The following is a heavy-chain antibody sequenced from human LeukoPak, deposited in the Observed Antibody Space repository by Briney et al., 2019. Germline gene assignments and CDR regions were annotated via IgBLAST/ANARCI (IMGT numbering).Heavy chain of an antibody. CDR1: GDSIRSYY. CDR3: ARIVSSGFSDY. J-gene: IGHJ4*02. CDR2: VFYRGTT. V-gene: IGHV4-59*01. Sequence: PSETLSLTCTVSGDSIRSYYWAWIRQPPGKGLEWIGYVFYRGTTNYNPSLKSRVTISADTSKNQFSLKLSSVTAADTAVYYCARIVSSGFSDYWGQGTLVAVSS. D-gene: IGHD3-22*01.